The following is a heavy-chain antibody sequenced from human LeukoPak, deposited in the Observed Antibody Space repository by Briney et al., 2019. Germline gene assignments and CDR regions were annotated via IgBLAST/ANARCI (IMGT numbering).Heavy chain of an antibody. CDR3: ARDWDQTGSSGGFDY. CDR1: DYSISSGYY. Sequence: SSETLSLTCTVSDYSISSGYYWGRIRQPPGKGLEWIGSIYHSGSTYYNPSLKSRVTMSVDTSKNQFSLKLSSVTAADTAVYYCARDWDQTGSSGGFDYWGQGTLVTVSS. J-gene: IGHJ4*02. D-gene: IGHD5-18*01. CDR2: IYHSGST. V-gene: IGHV4-38-2*02.